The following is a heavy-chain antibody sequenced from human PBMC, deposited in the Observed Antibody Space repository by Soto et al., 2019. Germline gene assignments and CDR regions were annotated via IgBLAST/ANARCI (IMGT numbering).Heavy chain of an antibody. CDR2: IIPIFGTA. J-gene: IGHJ4*02. V-gene: IGHV1-69*13. D-gene: IGHD5-12*01. CDR1: GGTFSSYA. Sequence: ASVKVSCKASGGTFSSYAISWVRQAPGQGLEWVGGIIPIFGTANYAQKFQGRVTITADESTSTAYMELSSLRSEDTAVYYCAIMGQMATTYFDYWGQGTLVTVSS. CDR3: AIMGQMATTYFDY.